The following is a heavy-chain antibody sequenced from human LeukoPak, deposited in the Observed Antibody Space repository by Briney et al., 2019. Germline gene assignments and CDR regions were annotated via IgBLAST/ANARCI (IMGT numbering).Heavy chain of an antibody. V-gene: IGHV1-18*01. J-gene: IGHJ5*02. CDR3: MRDRRLTFDP. CDR2: ISAYNGNT. Sequence: ASVKVSCKASGYTFTSYGISWVRQAPGQGLEWMGWISAYNGNTNYAQRFQGRVTMTTDKSTGTASMELSRLTSDDTAAYYCMRDRRLTFDPWGQGTLVTVSS. CDR1: GYTFTSYG. D-gene: IGHD2-21*01.